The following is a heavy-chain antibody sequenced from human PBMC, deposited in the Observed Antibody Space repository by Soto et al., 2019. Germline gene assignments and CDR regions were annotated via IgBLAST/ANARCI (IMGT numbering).Heavy chain of an antibody. V-gene: IGHV4-4*02. CDR1: SGSISSSNW. CDR2: IYHSGST. CDR3: ARDLQYRAVAGTYYWFDP. Sequence: SETLSLTCAVSSGSISSSNWWSWVRQPPGKGLEWIGEIYHSGSTNYNPSLKSRVTISVDKSKNQFSLKLSSATAADTAVYYCARDLQYRAVAGTYYWFDPWGQGTLVTVSS. D-gene: IGHD6-19*01. J-gene: IGHJ5*02.